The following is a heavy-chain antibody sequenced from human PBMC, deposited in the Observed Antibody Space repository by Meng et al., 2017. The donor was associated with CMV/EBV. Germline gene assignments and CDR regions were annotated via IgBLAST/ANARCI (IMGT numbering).Heavy chain of an antibody. CDR2: IIPILGIA. V-gene: IGHV1-69*02. CDR3: AKGNIVAAYYYYGMDV. J-gene: IGHJ6*02. D-gene: IGHD5-12*01. Sequence: SVKVSCKASGGTFSSYTISWVRQAPGQGLEWMGRIIPILGIANYAQKFQGRVTITADKSTSTAYMELSSLRSEDTAVYYCAKGNIVAAYYYYGMDVWGQGTTVIVSS. CDR1: GGTFSSYT.